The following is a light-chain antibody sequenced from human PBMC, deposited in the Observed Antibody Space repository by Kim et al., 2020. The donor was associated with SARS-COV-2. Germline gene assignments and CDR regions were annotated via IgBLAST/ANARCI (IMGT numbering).Light chain of an antibody. CDR1: SNNVGNQG. J-gene: IGLJ3*02. CDR2: KNN. V-gene: IGLV10-54*01. CDR3: SAWDSSLSAWV. Sequence: QAGLTQPPSVSKGLRQTATLTCTGNSNNVGNQGAAWLQQHQGHPPKLLFYKNNNRPSGISERLSASRSGNTASLTITGLQPEDEADYCCSAWDSSLSAWVFGGGTKLTVL.